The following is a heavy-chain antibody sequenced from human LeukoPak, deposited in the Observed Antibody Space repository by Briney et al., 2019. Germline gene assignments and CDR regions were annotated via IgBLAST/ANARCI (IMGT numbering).Heavy chain of an antibody. CDR1: GFTFSSYG. CDR2: ISNDGSNK. V-gene: IGHV3-30*18. CDR3: AKGGSYYDILPPGELIYY. D-gene: IGHD3-9*01. J-gene: IGHJ4*02. Sequence: GRSLRLSCAASGFTFSSYGMHWVRQAPGKGLEWVAVISNDGSNKYYADSVKGRFTISRDNSKNTLYLQMNSLRTEDTAVYCCAKGGSYYDILPPGELIYYWGQGTLVTVSS.